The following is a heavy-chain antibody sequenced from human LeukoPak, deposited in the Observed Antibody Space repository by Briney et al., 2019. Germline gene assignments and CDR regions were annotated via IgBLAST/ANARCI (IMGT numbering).Heavy chain of an antibody. CDR2: IIPIFGTA. Sequence: SVKVSCKASGGTFSSYAISWVRQAPGQGLEWMGRIIPIFGTANYAQKFQGRVTITADESTSTAYMELSSPRSEDTAVYYCATSPGGYDSSGYYFYYFDYWGQGTLVTVSS. CDR1: GGTFSSYA. CDR3: ATSPGGYDSSGYYFYYFDY. V-gene: IGHV1-69*15. J-gene: IGHJ4*02. D-gene: IGHD3-22*01.